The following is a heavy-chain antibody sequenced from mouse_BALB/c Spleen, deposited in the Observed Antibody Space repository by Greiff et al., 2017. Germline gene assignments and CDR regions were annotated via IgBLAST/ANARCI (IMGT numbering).Heavy chain of an antibody. J-gene: IGHJ4*01. CDR1: GYAFTNYL. Sequence: VQLQESGAELVRPGTSVKVSCKASGYAFTNYLIEWVKQRPGQGLEWIGVINPGSGGTNYNEKFKGKATLTADKSSSTAYMQLSSLTSDDSAVYFCARGGEGAMDYWGQGTSVTVSS. CDR3: ARGGEGAMDY. CDR2: INPGSGGT. V-gene: IGHV1-54*01. D-gene: IGHD6-1*01.